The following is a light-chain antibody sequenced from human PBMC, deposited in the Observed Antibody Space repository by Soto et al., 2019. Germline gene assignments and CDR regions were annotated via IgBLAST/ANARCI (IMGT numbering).Light chain of an antibody. CDR2: KAS. Sequence: IQMTQSPSTLSASVGDRVTITCRASQSIRSELAWYQQKPGKAPKLLIYKASSLDSGVPSRFSGSGSGTEFTLTVSSLQPDDFATYYCQHYKMYSPWTFGQGTKVAIK. CDR3: QHYKMYSPWT. V-gene: IGKV1-5*03. CDR1: QSIRSE. J-gene: IGKJ1*01.